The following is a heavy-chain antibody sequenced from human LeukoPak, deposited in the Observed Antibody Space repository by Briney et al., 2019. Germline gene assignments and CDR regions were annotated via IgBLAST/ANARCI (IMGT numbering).Heavy chain of an antibody. D-gene: IGHD3-22*01. CDR1: GFTFSTYA. CDR3: ANGGLWLPTRTA. Sequence: EGSLRLSCAASGFTFSTYAMSWVRQAPGKGLEWVSSISGSGGSTYYADSVKGRFTISRDNSKNTLYLQMNSLRVEDTAVYYCANGGLWLPTRTAWGQGTLVTVSS. J-gene: IGHJ5*02. V-gene: IGHV3-23*01. CDR2: ISGSGGST.